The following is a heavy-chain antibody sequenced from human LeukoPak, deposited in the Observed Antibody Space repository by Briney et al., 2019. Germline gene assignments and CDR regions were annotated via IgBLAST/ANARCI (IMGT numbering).Heavy chain of an antibody. CDR1: GFTFGDYA. J-gene: IGHJ4*02. CDR3: TRAGVYDILTGLDY. Sequence: GGSLRLSCTASGFTFGDYAMSWFRQAPGKGLKWVGFIRSKAYGGTTEYAASVKGRFTISRDDSKSIAYLQMNSLKTEDTAVYYCTRAGVYDILTGLDYWGQGTLVTVSS. CDR2: IRSKAYGGTT. D-gene: IGHD3-9*01. V-gene: IGHV3-49*03.